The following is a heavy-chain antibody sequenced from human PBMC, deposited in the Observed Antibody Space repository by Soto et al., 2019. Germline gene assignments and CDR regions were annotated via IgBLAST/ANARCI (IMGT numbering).Heavy chain of an antibody. J-gene: IGHJ4*02. Sequence: GGSLRLSCAASGFTFSSYGMHWVRQAPGKGLEWVAVISNDGSNKYYGDSVKGRFTISRDNSKNTLYLQMNSLRAEDTAVYYCAKDKSTGWYYFDYWGQGTLVTVSS. V-gene: IGHV3-30*18. D-gene: IGHD6-19*01. CDR3: AKDKSTGWYYFDY. CDR1: GFTFSSYG. CDR2: ISNDGSNK.